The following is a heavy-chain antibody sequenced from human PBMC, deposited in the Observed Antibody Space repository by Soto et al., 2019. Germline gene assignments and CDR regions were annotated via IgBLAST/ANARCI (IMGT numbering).Heavy chain of an antibody. V-gene: IGHV3-11*06. D-gene: IGHD5-18*01. J-gene: IGHJ4*02. Sequence: QVQLVESGGGLVKPGGSLRLSCAASGFTLSDYYMSWIRQAPGKGLEWVSDISSSSTYTYYADSVKGRFTISRDNAKKSLYLQMNSLRAEDTAVYYCAREDVDTTMVYFDYWGQGTLVTVSS. CDR3: AREDVDTTMVYFDY. CDR2: ISSSSTYT. CDR1: GFTLSDYY.